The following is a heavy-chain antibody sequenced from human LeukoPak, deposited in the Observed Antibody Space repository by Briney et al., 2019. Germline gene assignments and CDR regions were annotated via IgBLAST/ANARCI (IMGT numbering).Heavy chain of an antibody. CDR3: ARVHITMVRGVSGWLDP. Sequence: PSETLSLTCTVSGGSVSSNIYYWSWIRQPPGKGLEWIGYIYYSGSTNYNPSLKSRVTISVDTSKNQFSLKLTSVTAADTAVYYCARVHITMVRGVSGWLDPWGQGTLVTVSS. J-gene: IGHJ5*02. CDR2: IYYSGST. D-gene: IGHD3-10*01. CDR1: GGSVSSNIYY. V-gene: IGHV4-61*01.